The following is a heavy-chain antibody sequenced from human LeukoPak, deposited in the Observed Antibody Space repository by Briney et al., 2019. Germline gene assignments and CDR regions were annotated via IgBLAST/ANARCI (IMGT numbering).Heavy chain of an antibody. CDR1: GYTFTSYG. CDR3: ARERASISGYFPFDY. CDR2: ISAYNGNT. V-gene: IGHV1-18*01. J-gene: IGHJ4*02. Sequence: VASVKVSCKASGYTFTSYGISWVRQAPGQGLEWMGWISAYNGNTNYAQKLQGRVTMTTDTSTSTAYMELRSLRSDDTAVYYCARERASISGYFPFDYWGQGTLVTVSS. D-gene: IGHD3-22*01.